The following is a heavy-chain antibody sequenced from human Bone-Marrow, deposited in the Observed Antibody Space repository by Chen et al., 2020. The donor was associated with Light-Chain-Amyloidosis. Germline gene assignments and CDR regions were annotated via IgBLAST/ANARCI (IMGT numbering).Heavy chain of an antibody. J-gene: IGHJ5*02. V-gene: IGHV6-1*01. CDR2: TYYRSKWYN. CDR3: ARDWEIAAAGGGWFDP. CDR1: GDNVSSNSAA. D-gene: IGHD6-13*01. Sequence: QVQLQQSCPGLVKPSQTLSLTCAISGDNVSSNSAAWHWIRQSPSRGLEWLGRTYYRSKWYNDYAVSVKSRITINPDTSKNQFSLQLNSVTPEDTAVYYCARDWEIAAAGGGWFDPWGQGTLVTVSS.